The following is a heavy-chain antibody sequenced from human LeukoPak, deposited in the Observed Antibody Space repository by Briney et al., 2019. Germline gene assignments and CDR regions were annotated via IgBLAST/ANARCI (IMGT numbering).Heavy chain of an antibody. J-gene: IGHJ5*02. Sequence: SETLSLTCTVSGGSISSSSYYWGWIRQPPGKGLEWIGSIYYSGSTYYNPSLKSRVTISVDTSKNQFSLKLSSVTAADTAVYYCARAGVGGLFDPWGQGTLVTVSS. CDR3: ARAGVGGLFDP. V-gene: IGHV4-39*07. CDR2: IYYSGST. D-gene: IGHD3-16*01. CDR1: GGSISSSSYY.